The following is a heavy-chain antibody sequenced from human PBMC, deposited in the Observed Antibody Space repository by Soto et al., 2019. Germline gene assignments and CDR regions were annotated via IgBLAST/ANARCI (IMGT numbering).Heavy chain of an antibody. CDR1: GGSISSGYYY. J-gene: IGHJ6*02. CDR3: ASSSLYGRDV. Sequence: QVQLQESGPGLVKPSQTLSLTCSVSGGSISSGYYYWRWIRQPPGKGLEWIGNIYYSGNTYYNPSIKSRLIISIDPSKHQVSLKVGSVTAADPAVYYWASSSLYGRDVGVQGTTVTVSS. CDR2: IYYSGNT. V-gene: IGHV4-30-4*01.